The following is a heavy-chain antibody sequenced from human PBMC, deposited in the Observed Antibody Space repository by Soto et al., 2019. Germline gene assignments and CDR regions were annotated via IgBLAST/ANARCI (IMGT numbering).Heavy chain of an antibody. CDR3: ARGRYGDY. CDR2: ISAHNGNT. D-gene: IGHD1-1*01. J-gene: IGHJ4*02. CDR1: GYAFTTYG. Sequence: QVHLVQSGAEVKKPGASVKVSCKGSGYAFTTYGITWVRQAPGQGLEWMGWISAHNGNTNYAQKLQRRDNVNRDTSRSTADMELRSVRSDDTAVYHCARGRYGDYWGQGAQVTVSS. V-gene: IGHV1-18*01.